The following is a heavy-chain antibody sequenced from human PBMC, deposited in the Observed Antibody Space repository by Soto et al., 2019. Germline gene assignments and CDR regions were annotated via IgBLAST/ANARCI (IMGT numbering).Heavy chain of an antibody. CDR1: GFTFSSYE. J-gene: IGHJ5*02. V-gene: IGHV3-48*03. Sequence: EVQLVESGGGLVQPGGSLRLSCAASGFTFSSYEMNWVRQAPGKGLEWVSYISSSGSTIYYADSVKGRFTISRDNAKNSLYLQMNSLRAEDTAVYYCARARSRDGYNYFAWFDPWGQGTLVTVSS. CDR2: ISSSGSTI. CDR3: ARARSRDGYNYFAWFDP. D-gene: IGHD5-12*01.